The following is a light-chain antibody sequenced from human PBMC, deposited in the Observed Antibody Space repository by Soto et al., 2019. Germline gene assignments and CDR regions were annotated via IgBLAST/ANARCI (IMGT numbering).Light chain of an antibody. Sequence: ETVMTQSPATLSVSPGESATLSCRASQSVSSNLAWYQQKPGQAPRLLIYGASTRATGIPARFSGSGSGTQFTLTVSSLQYEDFAVYYCQQYNDWPPITFGQGTRLEI. CDR1: QSVSSN. CDR3: QQYNDWPPIT. J-gene: IGKJ5*01. CDR2: GAS. V-gene: IGKV3-15*01.